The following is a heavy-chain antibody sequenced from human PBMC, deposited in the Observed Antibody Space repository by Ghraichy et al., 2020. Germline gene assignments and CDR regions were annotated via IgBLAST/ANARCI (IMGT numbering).Heavy chain of an antibody. CDR3: TRDTDYYDSSGYYFHDI. Sequence: GGSLRLSCTASGFTFGDYAMSWFRQAPGKGLEWVGFIRSKAYGGTTEYAASVKGRFTISRDDSKSIAYLQMNSLKTEDTAVYYCTRDTDYYDSSGYYFHDIWGQGTMVTVSS. D-gene: IGHD3-22*01. CDR2: IRSKAYGGTT. CDR1: GFTFGDYA. J-gene: IGHJ3*02. V-gene: IGHV3-49*03.